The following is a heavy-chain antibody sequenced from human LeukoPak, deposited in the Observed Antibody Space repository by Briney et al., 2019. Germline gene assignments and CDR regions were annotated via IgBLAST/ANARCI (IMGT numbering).Heavy chain of an antibody. CDR3: ARVTNGGYDSGNFDY. V-gene: IGHV3-30*02. D-gene: IGHD5-12*01. J-gene: IGHJ4*02. Sequence: PGGSLRLSCAASGFTFSSYGMHWVRQAPGKGLEWVAFIRYDGSNKYYADSVKGRFTISRDNSKNTLYLQMNSLGAEDTAVYYCARVTNGGYDSGNFDYWGQGTLVTVSS. CDR1: GFTFSSYG. CDR2: IRYDGSNK.